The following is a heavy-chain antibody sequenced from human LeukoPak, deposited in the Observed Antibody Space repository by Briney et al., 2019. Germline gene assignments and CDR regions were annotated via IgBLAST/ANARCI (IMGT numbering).Heavy chain of an antibody. V-gene: IGHV3-30*18. CDR2: ISYDGSNK. CDR3: AKDTYYYDSSGCYRGMDY. D-gene: IGHD3-22*01. J-gene: IGHJ4*02. Sequence: GRSLRLSCAASGFTFSSYGMHWVRQAPGKGLEWVAVISYDGSNKYYADSVKGRFTISRDNSKNTLYLQMNSLRAEDTAVYYCAKDTYYYDSSGCYRGMDYWGQGTLVTVSS. CDR1: GFTFSSYG.